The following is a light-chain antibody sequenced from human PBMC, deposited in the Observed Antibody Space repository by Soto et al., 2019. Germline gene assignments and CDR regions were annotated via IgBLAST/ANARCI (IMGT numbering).Light chain of an antibody. CDR1: SSDVGGYNY. V-gene: IGLV2-14*01. Sequence: QSVLTQPASVSGSPGQSITISCTGTSSDVGGYNYVSWYQQHPGKAPKLMIYEVSNRPSGVSNRFSGSKSGNTASLTISGLQAEDEADYYCSSYTTSSTLYVFGTGTKANVL. CDR3: SSYTTSSTLYV. J-gene: IGLJ1*01. CDR2: EVS.